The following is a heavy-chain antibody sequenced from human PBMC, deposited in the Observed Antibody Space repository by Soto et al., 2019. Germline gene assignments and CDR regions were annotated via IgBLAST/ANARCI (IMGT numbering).Heavy chain of an antibody. CDR3: ARDSRGIAAANPFDP. J-gene: IGHJ5*02. CDR2: IIPILGIA. Sequence: ASVKVSCKASGGTFSSYTISWVRQAPGQGLEWMGRIIPILGIANYAQKFQGRVTITADKSTSTAYMELGSLRSEDTAVYYCARDSRGIAAANPFDPWGQGTLVTVSS. V-gene: IGHV1-69*04. CDR1: GGTFSSYT. D-gene: IGHD6-13*01.